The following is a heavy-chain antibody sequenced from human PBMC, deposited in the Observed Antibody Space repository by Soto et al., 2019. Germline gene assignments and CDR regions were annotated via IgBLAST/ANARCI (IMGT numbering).Heavy chain of an antibody. Sequence: ASVKVSCKASGYTFTSYGISWVRQAPGQGLEWMGWISAYNGNTNYAQKLQGRVTMTTDTSTSTAYMELRSLRSDDTAVYYCARGDDYGGNLMGWYFDLWGRGTLVTVSS. V-gene: IGHV1-18*01. CDR3: ARGDDYGGNLMGWYFDL. CDR1: GYTFTSYG. CDR2: ISAYNGNT. D-gene: IGHD4-17*01. J-gene: IGHJ2*01.